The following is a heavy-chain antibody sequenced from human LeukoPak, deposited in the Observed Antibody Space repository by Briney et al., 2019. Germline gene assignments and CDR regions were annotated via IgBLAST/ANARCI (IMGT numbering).Heavy chain of an antibody. V-gene: IGHV4-39*01. D-gene: IGHD3-10*01. Sequence: SETLSLTCTVSGGSISSASYYWGWIRQPPGKGLKWIGSIYYSGTTYYNPSLKSRVTISVDTSKNQFSLKLSSVTAADTAVYYCARVASPYYYGSGSPMGFEYWGQGTLVTVSS. CDR2: IYYSGTT. CDR3: ARVASPYYYGSGSPMGFEY. CDR1: GGSISSASYY. J-gene: IGHJ4*02.